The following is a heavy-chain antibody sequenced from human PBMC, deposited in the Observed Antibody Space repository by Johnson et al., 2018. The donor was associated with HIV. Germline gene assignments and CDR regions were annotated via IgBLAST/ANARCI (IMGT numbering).Heavy chain of an antibody. CDR3: ARDQEWELRLTWGGDPFDI. CDR1: GFTFGSYW. D-gene: IGHD1-26*01. J-gene: IGHJ3*02. V-gene: IGHV3-7*05. Sequence: VQLVESGGGLVQPGGSLRLSCAASGFTFGSYWMSWVRQAPGKGLEWVANIKQDGSAKYYVGSVKGRSTISRDNAEKSLYLQMNSLRAADTAVYYCARDQEWELRLTWGGDPFDIWGQGTMVTVSS. CDR2: IKQDGSAK.